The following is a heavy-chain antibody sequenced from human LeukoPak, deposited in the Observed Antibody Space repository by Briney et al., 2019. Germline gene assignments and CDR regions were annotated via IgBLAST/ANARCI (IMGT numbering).Heavy chain of an antibody. V-gene: IGHV1-8*01. CDR3: ARSPHYYDSSGYYGNFRYYYYYYGMDV. CDR1: GYTFTGYD. D-gene: IGHD3-22*01. J-gene: IGHJ6*02. CDR2: MNPNSGNT. Sequence: ASVKVSCKASGYTFTGYDINWVRQATGQGLEWMGWMNPNSGNTGYAQKFQGRVTMTRNTSISTAYMELSSLRSEDTAVYYCARSPHYYDSSGYYGNFRYYYYYYGMDVWGQGTTVTVSS.